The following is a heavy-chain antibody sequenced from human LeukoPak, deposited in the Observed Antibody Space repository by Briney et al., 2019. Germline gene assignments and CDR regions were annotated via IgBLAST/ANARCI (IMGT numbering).Heavy chain of an antibody. J-gene: IGHJ4*02. V-gene: IGHV3-74*01. Sequence: GGSLRLSCAASGFTFSNAWMSWVRQAPGKGLVWVSGINSDGSSTSYSDSVKGRFTVSRDNAKNTLYLQMNSLRAEDTAVYYCARDRSLSFDYWGQGTLVTVSS. CDR3: ARDRSLSFDY. CDR1: GFTFSNAW. CDR2: INSDGSST.